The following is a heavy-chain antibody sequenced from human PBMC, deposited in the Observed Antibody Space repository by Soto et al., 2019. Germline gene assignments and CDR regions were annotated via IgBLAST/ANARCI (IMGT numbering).Heavy chain of an antibody. CDR2: IYPGDSDT. CDR3: ARRRRITMVRGPAGWFDP. CDR1: GYSFTSYW. V-gene: IGHV5-51*01. Sequence: GESLKISCKGSGYSFTSYWTGWVRQMPGKGLEWMGIIYPGDSDTRYSPSFQGQVTISADKSISTAYLQWSSLKASDTAMYYCARRRRITMVRGPAGWFDPWGQGTLVTVSS. D-gene: IGHD3-10*01. J-gene: IGHJ5*02.